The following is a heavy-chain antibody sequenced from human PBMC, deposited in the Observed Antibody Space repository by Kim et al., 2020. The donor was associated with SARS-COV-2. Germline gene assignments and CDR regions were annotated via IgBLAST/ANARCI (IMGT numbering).Heavy chain of an antibody. V-gene: IGHV1-69*13. Sequence: SVKVSCKASGGTFSSYAISWVRQAPGQGLEWMGGIIPIFGTANYAQKFQGRVTITADESTSTAYMELSSLRSEDTAVYYCARQYYYDSSGQNAFDIWGQGTMVTVSS. CDR2: IIPIFGTA. J-gene: IGHJ3*02. D-gene: IGHD3-22*01. CDR1: GGTFSSYA. CDR3: ARQYYYDSSGQNAFDI.